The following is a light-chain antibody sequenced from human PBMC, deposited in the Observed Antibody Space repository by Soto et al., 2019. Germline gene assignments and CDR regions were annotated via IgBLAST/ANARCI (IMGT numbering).Light chain of an antibody. V-gene: IGKV3-20*01. CDR3: QLNGSSPPIT. CDR1: QSVRSTS. CDR2: GAS. Sequence: VLTQSPGTLSLSPGERATRSCRASQSVRSTSLAWYQQKPGQAPRLLLYGASSRATGIPDRFSGGGSGTDFTLTISSLEPEDFAVYYCQLNGSSPPITFGHATRLQIK. J-gene: IGKJ5*01.